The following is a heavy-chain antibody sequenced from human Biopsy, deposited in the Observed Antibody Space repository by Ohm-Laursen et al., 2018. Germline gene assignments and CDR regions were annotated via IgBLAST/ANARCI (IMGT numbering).Heavy chain of an antibody. CDR1: GFIFSTYT. V-gene: IGHV3-21*01. CDR2: ISSRSSDI. Sequence: SLRLSCAASGFIFSTYTMNWVRQAPGEGLEWVSSISSRSSDIYYADSVKGRFTISRDNAKNSLFLHMNSLRAEDMAVYYCARESALKWYQSLSYFNGVDVWGQGTTVTVSS. CDR3: ARESALKWYQSLSYFNGVDV. J-gene: IGHJ6*02. D-gene: IGHD2-2*01.